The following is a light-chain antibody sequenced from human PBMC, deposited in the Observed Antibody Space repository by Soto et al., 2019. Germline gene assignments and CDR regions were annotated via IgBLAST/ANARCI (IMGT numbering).Light chain of an antibody. Sequence: EIVLTQSPGTLSLSPGERASLSCRASQSVGNFLVWYQQKPGQAPSLLIYETSIRATGIPARFSGSGSWTDFTLTISSLEPEDFAIYYCQQYGNWPLTFGGGTKVEIK. CDR3: QQYGNWPLT. CDR2: ETS. V-gene: IGKV3-11*01. CDR1: QSVGNF. J-gene: IGKJ4*01.